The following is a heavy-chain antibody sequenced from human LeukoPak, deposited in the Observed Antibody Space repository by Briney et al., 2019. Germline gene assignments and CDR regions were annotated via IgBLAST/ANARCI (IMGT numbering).Heavy chain of an antibody. CDR2: ISDRSSYI. V-gene: IGHV3-21*01. D-gene: IGHD4-11*01. J-gene: IGHJ4*02. CDR1: GFTFSDST. Sequence: PGGSLRLSCAGSGFTFSDSTMIWVRQAPGKGLEWVSSISDRSSYIYYADSVKGRFTISRDNARNSLYLQMNSLRAEDTAVYYCARDYSNYPGIFDYWGQGTLVTVSS. CDR3: ARDYSNYPGIFDY.